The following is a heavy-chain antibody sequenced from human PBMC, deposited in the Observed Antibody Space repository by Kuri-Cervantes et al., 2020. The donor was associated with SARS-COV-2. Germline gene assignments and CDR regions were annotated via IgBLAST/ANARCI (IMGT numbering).Heavy chain of an antibody. CDR2: ISNSGSSI. J-gene: IGHJ4*02. CDR3: AKDARSFITMIVVVWYYFDY. Sequence: GESLKISCVASEFTFSSYEMNWVRQAPGKGLEWVSYISNSGSSIYYADSVKGRFTISRDNAKNSLYLQMNSLRAEDTAVYYCAKDARSFITMIVVVWYYFDYWGQGTLVTVSS. CDR1: EFTFSSYE. V-gene: IGHV3-48*03. D-gene: IGHD3-22*01.